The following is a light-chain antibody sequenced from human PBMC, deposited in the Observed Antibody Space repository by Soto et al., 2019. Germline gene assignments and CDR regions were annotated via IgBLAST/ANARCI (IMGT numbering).Light chain of an antibody. CDR1: QGIRDD. V-gene: IGKV1-6*01. CDR3: LQDYSYPRT. Sequence: IQMNQSAATLSGNVGDRVTITCRASQGIRDDLSWYQQKAGKAPKLLIFTASKLNSGVPSRFSGSFSGTNFSLTISDLQPEDCATYYCLQDYSYPRTFGQRTKVDI. CDR2: TAS. J-gene: IGKJ1*01.